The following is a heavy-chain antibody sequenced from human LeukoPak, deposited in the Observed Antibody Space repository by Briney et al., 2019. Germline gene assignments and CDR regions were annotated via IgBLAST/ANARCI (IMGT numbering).Heavy chain of an antibody. D-gene: IGHD6-19*01. CDR2: TSGSGDST. V-gene: IGHV3-23*01. CDR3: AKGGGWSVYYGMDV. CDR1: GFTFSSYA. Sequence: GGSLRLSCAASGFTFSSYAMSWVRRAPGKGLEWVSGTSGSGDSTYHADSVKGRFTISRDNSKNTLYLQMNSLRAEDTAVYYCAKGGGWSVYYGMDVWGQGTTVTVS. J-gene: IGHJ6*02.